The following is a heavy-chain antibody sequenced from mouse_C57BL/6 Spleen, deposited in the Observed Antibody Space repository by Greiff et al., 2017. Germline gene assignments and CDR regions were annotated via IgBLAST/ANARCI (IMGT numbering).Heavy chain of an antibody. Sequence: EVQLVESGGGLVQPGGSLSLSCAASGFTFTDYYMSWVRQPPGKALEWLGFIRNKANGYTTEYSASVKGRFTISRDNSQSILYLQMNALRAEDSATYYCARSSYDYDAMDYWGQGTSVTVSS. J-gene: IGHJ4*01. CDR3: ARSSYDYDAMDY. CDR1: GFTFTDYY. V-gene: IGHV7-3*01. D-gene: IGHD6-1*01. CDR2: IRNKANGYTT.